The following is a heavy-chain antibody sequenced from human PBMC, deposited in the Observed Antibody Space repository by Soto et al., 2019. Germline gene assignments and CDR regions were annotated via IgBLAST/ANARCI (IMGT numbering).Heavy chain of an antibody. D-gene: IGHD3-16*01. CDR1: GFTFDAYA. V-gene: IGHV3-9*01. CDR2: ISWNSGSI. CDR3: AKDGLYDLCYMDV. J-gene: IGHJ6*03. Sequence: EVQLVESGGGWVQPGRSLRLSCAASGFTFDAYAMHWVRQAPGKGLEWVSGISWNSGSIGYADSVKGRFTISRDNAKNSLYLQMNSLRAEDTALYYGAKDGLYDLCYMDVWGKGTTVTVSS.